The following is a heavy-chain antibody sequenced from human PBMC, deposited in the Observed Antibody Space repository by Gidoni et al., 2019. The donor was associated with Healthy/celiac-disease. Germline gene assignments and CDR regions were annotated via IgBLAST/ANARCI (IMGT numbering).Heavy chain of an antibody. CDR2: IWYDGSNK. CDR1: GCTFSSYG. V-gene: IGHV3-33*01. D-gene: IGHD2-2*01. Sequence: QVLLVESGGGVVQPGRSLRLSCAASGCTFSSYGMHWVRQAPGKGLEWVAVIWYDGSNKYYADSVKGRFTISRDNSKNTLYLQMNSLRAEDTAVYYCARGPRVPAAIDYWGQGTLVTVSS. CDR3: ARGPRVPAAIDY. J-gene: IGHJ4*02.